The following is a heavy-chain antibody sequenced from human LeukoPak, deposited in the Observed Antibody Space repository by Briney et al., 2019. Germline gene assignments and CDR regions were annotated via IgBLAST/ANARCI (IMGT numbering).Heavy chain of an antibody. J-gene: IGHJ4*02. Sequence: SVKVSCMASGGTFSSYAISWVRQAPGQGLEWMGGIIPIFGTANYAQKFQGRVTITADKSTSTAYMELSSLRSEDTAVYYCARAADFWSGYPDYWGQGTLVTVSS. CDR2: IIPIFGTA. D-gene: IGHD3-3*01. V-gene: IGHV1-69*06. CDR1: GGTFSSYA. CDR3: ARAADFWSGYPDY.